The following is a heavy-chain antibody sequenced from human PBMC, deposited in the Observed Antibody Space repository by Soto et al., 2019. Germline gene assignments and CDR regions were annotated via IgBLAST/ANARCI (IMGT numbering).Heavy chain of an antibody. Sequence: ASVKVSCKVSGYTPTELSMHWVRQAPGKGLEWMGIINPDGGSTSYAQKFQGRVTMTRDTSTSTVYMELSSLRSEDTAVYYCARAAWVPGYYYYYYMDVWGKGTTVTVSS. CDR2: INPDGGST. CDR1: GYTPTELS. J-gene: IGHJ6*03. CDR3: ARAAWVPGYYYYYYMDV. D-gene: IGHD1-26*01. V-gene: IGHV1-46*03.